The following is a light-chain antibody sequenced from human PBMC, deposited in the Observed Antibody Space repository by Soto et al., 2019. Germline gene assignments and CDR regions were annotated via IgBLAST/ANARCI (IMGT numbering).Light chain of an antibody. V-gene: IGLV2-14*01. CDR3: SSYTSSSTLYV. Sequence: QSVLTQPASVSGSPGPSITISCTGTSSDVGGYNYVSWYQQHPGKAPKLMIYDVSNRPSGVSNRFSGSKAGNTASLTISGLQAEDEADYYCSSYTSSSTLYVFGTGTKLTV. CDR1: SSDVGGYNY. CDR2: DVS. J-gene: IGLJ1*01.